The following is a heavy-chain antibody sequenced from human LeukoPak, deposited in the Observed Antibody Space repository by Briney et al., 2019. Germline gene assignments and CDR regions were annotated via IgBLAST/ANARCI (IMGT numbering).Heavy chain of an antibody. CDR1: GGSFSGYY. CDR3: ARGLWFGELLQPPFDY. Sequence: SETLSLTCAVYGGSFSGYYWSWIRQPPGKGLDWIGEINHSGSTNYNPSLKSRVTISVDTSKNQFSLKLSSVTAADTAVYYCARGLWFGELLQPPFDYWGQGTLVTVSS. J-gene: IGHJ4*02. V-gene: IGHV4-34*01. D-gene: IGHD3-10*01. CDR2: INHSGST.